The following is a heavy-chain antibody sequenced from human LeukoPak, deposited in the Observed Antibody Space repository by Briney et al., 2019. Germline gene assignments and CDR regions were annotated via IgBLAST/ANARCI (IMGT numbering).Heavy chain of an antibody. V-gene: IGHV4-28*01. D-gene: IGHD3-10*01. CDR3: ARSDYYGSGSHTVFDAFDI. Sequence: SETLSLTCAVSGYSISSSNWWGWIRRPPGKGLEWIGYIDDSGNTDYNPSLKSQVSISIAKSKNQFFLKLSSVTAADTAMYYCARSDYYGSGSHTVFDAFDIWGQGTRVTVSS. J-gene: IGHJ3*02. CDR1: GYSISSSNW. CDR2: IDDSGNT.